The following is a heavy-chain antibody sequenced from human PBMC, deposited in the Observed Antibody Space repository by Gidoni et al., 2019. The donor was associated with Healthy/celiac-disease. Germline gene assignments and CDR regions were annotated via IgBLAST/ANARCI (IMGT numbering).Heavy chain of an antibody. V-gene: IGHV4-38-2*02. CDR2: IYHSGRT. CDR1: GYSITSGYY. D-gene: IGHD1-26*01. Sequence: LQESGPGLVTPSATLSLTCPVSGYSITSGYYWGWLRQPPGKGLEVIGSIYHSGRTYYNPSRKSRFTISVDTSKNQFSLKLSSVTAADTAVYYCARGGSYSEGLSFDPWGQGTLVTVSS. CDR3: ARGGSYSEGLSFDP. J-gene: IGHJ5*02.